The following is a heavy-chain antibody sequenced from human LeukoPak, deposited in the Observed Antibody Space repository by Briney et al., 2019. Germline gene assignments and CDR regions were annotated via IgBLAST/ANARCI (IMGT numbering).Heavy chain of an antibody. CDR1: GYTFTSYD. CDR3: ASIAAAGPYYYYGTDV. J-gene: IGHJ6*02. CDR2: MNPNSGNT. V-gene: IGHV1-8*01. Sequence: GASVKVSCKASGYTFTSYDINWVRQATGQGLEWMGWMNPNSGNTGYAQKFQGRVTMTRNTSISTAYMELSSLRSEDTAVYYCASIAAAGPYYYYGTDVWGQGTTVTVSS. D-gene: IGHD6-13*01.